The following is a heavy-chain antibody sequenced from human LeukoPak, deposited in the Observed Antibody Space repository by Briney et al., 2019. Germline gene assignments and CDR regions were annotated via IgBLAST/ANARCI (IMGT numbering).Heavy chain of an antibody. CDR2: IYTSGST. V-gene: IGHV4-61*02. Sequence: SQTLSLTCTVSGGSISSGSYYCSWIRQPAGKGLEWIGRIYTSGSTNYNPSLKSRVTISVDTSKNQFSLKLSSVTAADTAVYYCARGGPGVATRLAYYYYYYYMDVWGKGTTVTVSS. D-gene: IGHD5-12*01. CDR3: ARGGPGVATRLAYYYYYYYMDV. J-gene: IGHJ6*03. CDR1: GGSISSGSYY.